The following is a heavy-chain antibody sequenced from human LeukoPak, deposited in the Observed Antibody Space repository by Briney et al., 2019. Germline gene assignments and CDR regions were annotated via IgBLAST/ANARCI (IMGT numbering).Heavy chain of an antibody. CDR2: INHSGST. V-gene: IGHV4-34*01. CDR1: GASFSGYY. D-gene: IGHD2-2*01. J-gene: IGHJ6*02. Sequence: SETLSLTCAVHGASFSGYYWSWIRQPPGKGLERIGEINHSGSTNYNPSLKSRVTISVDTSQNQFSLKLSSVTAADTAVYYCARLPRYCSSTSCYYYYYCMDVWGQGTTVTVSS. CDR3: ARLPRYCSSTSCYYYYYCMDV.